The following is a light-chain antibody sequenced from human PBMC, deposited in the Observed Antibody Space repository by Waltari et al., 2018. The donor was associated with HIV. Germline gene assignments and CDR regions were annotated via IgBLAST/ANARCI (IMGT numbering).Light chain of an antibody. CDR3: AAWDDILSGWV. CDR1: SATIGNT. V-gene: IGLV1-47*01. Sequence: QSVLTQPPSASGTPGQRVTISCSGSSATIGNTVYWYQQLPGTAPKVLIYRDNQRPSGVPDLFSGSRSGTSASLDVSGLRSEDEATYFCAAWDDILSGWVFGGGTKLTVL. J-gene: IGLJ3*02. CDR2: RDN.